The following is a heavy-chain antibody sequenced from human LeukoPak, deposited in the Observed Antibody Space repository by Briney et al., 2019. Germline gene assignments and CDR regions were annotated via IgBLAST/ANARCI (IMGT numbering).Heavy chain of an antibody. CDR1: GYTFTSYD. D-gene: IGHD6-25*01. J-gene: IGHJ6*02. V-gene: IGHV1-8*02. CDR2: MNPNSGDT. CDR3: ARPPSSGGSYYYYGMDV. Sequence: ASVKVSCKASGYTFTSYDINWVRQATGQGPEWMGWMNPNSGDTVYAQKFQGRVTMTRDTSISTAYMELRSLRSEDTAVYYCARPPSSGGSYYYYGMDVWGPGTTVTVSS.